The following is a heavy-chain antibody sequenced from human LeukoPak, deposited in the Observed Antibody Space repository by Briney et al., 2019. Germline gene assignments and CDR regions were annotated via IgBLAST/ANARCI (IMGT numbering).Heavy chain of an antibody. CDR3: ARDSSTLTGYSGYFQH. CDR1: GYTFTSYY. CDR2: MNPSGGSPP. V-gene: IGHV1-46*01. Sequence: ASVKVSCKASGYTFTSYYMHWVRQAPGQGLEWMGIMNPSGGSPPSYVQKFQGRVTMTRDTSTSTVYMELSSPRSEDAAVYYCARDSSTLTGYSGYFQHWGQGTLVIVSS. D-gene: IGHD3-9*01. J-gene: IGHJ1*01.